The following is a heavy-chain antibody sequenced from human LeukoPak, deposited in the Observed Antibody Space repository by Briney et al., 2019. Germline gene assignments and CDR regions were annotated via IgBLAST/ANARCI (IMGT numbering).Heavy chain of an antibody. J-gene: IGHJ4*02. D-gene: IGHD6-19*01. V-gene: IGHV4-39*01. CDR2: IYYSGST. CDR3: ARHASVDGNWPRPLDY. Sequence: SATLSLTCTVSGGSISSSNYCWGWLRQPPGKGLEWIGNIYYSGSTYHKPSLKTRVTISVDTSKNQFSLKLTSVTAADTAVYYCARHASVDGNWPRPLDYWGQGSLVTVSS. CDR1: GGSISSSNYC.